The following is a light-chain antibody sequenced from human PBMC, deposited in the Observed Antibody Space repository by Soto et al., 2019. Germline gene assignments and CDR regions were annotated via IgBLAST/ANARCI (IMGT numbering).Light chain of an antibody. CDR3: QQYDSSPRT. Sequence: EIVMTQSPVTLSVSPGERATLSCRASQSLRSTSLAWYQQKPGQAPRLLISGASTRAADIPDRFSGSGSGTDFTLTIGRLEPEDLAVYYCQQYDSSPRTFGQGTKVDI. J-gene: IGKJ1*01. CDR1: QSLRSTS. CDR2: GAS. V-gene: IGKV3-20*01.